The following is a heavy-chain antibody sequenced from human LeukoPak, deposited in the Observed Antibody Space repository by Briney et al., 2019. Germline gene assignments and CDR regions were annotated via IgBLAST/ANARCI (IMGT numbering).Heavy chain of an antibody. D-gene: IGHD6-13*01. CDR2: ISTDGSHK. V-gene: IGHV3-30*18. J-gene: IGHJ5*02. CDR1: GFTFSDYG. CDR3: AKDGTSSWFGEAT. Sequence: PGRSLRLSCAASGFTFSDYGMQWVRQAPGQGLEWEALISTDGSHKDYADSVKGRFTLSRDNSKNTLYLQMNSLRVEDTAVYYCAKDGTSSWFGEATWVQGTLVTVSS.